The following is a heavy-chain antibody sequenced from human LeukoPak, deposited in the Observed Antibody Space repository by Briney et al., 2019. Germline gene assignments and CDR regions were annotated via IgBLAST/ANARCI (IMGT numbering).Heavy chain of an antibody. D-gene: IGHD7-27*01. CDR2: IYYSGST. CDR1: GGSFSGYY. J-gene: IGHJ3*02. V-gene: IGHV4-59*08. CDR3: ARHGDLGAFDI. Sequence: PSETLSLTCAVYGGSFSGYYWSWIRQPPGKGLEWIGYIYYSGSTNYNPSLKSRVTISVDTSKNQFSLKLSSVTAADTAVYYCARHGDLGAFDIWGQGTMVTVSS.